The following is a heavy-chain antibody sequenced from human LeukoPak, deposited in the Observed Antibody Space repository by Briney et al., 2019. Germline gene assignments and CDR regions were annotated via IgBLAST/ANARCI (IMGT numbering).Heavy chain of an antibody. CDR2: IYPSGST. V-gene: IGHV4-4*09. J-gene: IGHJ5*02. Sequence: SETLSLTCTVSGGSISSYYWSWIRQPPGKGLEWIGYIYPSGSTNYNPSLKSRVTISVDTSKNQFSLKLSSVTAADTAVYYCARCMVYAPIWFDPWGQGTLVTVSS. CDR1: GGSISSYY. D-gene: IGHD2-8*01. CDR3: ARCMVYAPIWFDP.